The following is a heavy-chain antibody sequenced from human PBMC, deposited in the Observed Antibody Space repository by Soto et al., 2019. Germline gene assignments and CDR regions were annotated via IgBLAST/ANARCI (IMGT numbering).Heavy chain of an antibody. V-gene: IGHV1-8*01. CDR2: FDPKDGKT. CDR3: ATVSMMPPRWFDP. D-gene: IGHD3-22*01. Sequence: ASVKVSCKASGYTFTSYDINWVRQATGQGLEWMGWFDPKDGKTGYAQKFQGRVTMTEDTSTDTAYMELSSLRSEDTAVYYCATVSMMPPRWFDPWGQGTLVTVSS. CDR1: GYTFTSYD. J-gene: IGHJ5*02.